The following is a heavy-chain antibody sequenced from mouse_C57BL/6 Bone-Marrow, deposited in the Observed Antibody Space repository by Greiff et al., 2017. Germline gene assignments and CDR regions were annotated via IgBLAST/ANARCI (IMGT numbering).Heavy chain of an antibody. D-gene: IGHD1-1*01. CDR3: AITTVVATDAMDY. J-gene: IGHJ4*01. CDR1: GFTFSDYG. V-gene: IGHV5-17*01. CDR2: ISSGSSTI. Sequence: EVMLVESGGGLVKPGGSLKLSCAASGFTFSDYGMHWVRQAPEKGLEWVAYISSGSSTIYYADTVTGRFTISRDNAKNTLFLQMTSLRSEDTAMYYGAITTVVATDAMDYWGQGTSVTVSS.